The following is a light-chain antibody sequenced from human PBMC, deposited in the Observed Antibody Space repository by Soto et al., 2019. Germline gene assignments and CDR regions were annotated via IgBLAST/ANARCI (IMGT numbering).Light chain of an antibody. V-gene: IGLV2-8*01. CDR2: EVT. Sequence: LTQHPSASGSPGQSVTISCTGTSSDVGGYNYVSWYQQYPGRAPKLMIYEVTKRPSGVPDRFSGSKSGNTASLTVSGLQAEDEADYYCSSYAASNNFYFVFGGGTQLTVL. CDR1: SSDVGGYNY. CDR3: SSYAASNNFYFV. J-gene: IGLJ3*02.